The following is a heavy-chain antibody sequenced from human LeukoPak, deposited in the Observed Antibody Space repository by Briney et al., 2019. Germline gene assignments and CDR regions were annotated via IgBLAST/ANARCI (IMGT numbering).Heavy chain of an antibody. CDR3: ARDWVYKIDY. D-gene: IGHD5-24*01. J-gene: IGHJ4*02. V-gene: IGHV3-74*01. CDR2: ISHDGFI. CDR1: GFTFSSYV. Sequence: GGSLRLSCETAGFTFSSYVMHWVRRTLGKGLVWVSRISHDGFISYADSVKGRFTISRDNAKNTLILQMNSLRAEDTAVYYCARDWVYKIDYWGRGTLVTVSS.